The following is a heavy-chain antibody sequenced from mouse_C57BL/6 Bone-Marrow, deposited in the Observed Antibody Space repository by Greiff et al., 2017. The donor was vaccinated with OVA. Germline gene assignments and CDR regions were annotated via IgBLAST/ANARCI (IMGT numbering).Heavy chain of an antibody. CDR2: INPYNGGT. J-gene: IGHJ1*03. CDR3: ARYYGNWYFDV. Sequence: EVQLQQSGPVLVKPGASVKMSCKASGYTFTDYYMNWVKQSHGKSLEWIGDINPYNGGTSYNQKFKGKATLTVDKSSSTAYMELNSLTSEDSAVYYCARYYGNWYFDVWGTGTTVTVSS. CDR1: GYTFTDYY. D-gene: IGHD1-1*01. V-gene: IGHV1-19*01.